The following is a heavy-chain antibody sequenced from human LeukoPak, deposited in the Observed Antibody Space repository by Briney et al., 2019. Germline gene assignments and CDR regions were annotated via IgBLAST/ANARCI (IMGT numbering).Heavy chain of an antibody. J-gene: IGHJ5*02. D-gene: IGHD3-16*01. CDR2: IRPMTGDT. CDR1: GYNFRAYY. CDR3: GRGVQSFDP. Sequence: ASVKVSCKASGYNFRAYYIHWVRQAPGQGLEWLGYIRPMTGDTNYAQKFQDRVTFSMDTSTATAHMELRSLRSDDTAFYYCGRGVQSFDPWGQGALVTVSS. V-gene: IGHV1-2*02.